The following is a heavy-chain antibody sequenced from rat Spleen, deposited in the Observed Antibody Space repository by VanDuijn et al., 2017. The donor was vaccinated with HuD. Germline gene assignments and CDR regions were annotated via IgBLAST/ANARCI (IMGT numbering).Heavy chain of an antibody. V-gene: IGHV5S10*01. CDR2: IFYDGNRA. D-gene: IGHD4-3*01. J-gene: IGHJ2*01. CDR3: ATQSIIRVPLFDY. Sequence: EVQLVESGGGLVQPGRSLKLSCVASGFTFNNYWMTWVRQATKQGLEWVATIFYDGNRAYYRDSVKVRLTVSRDNAKSTLYLQMDSLRSEDTATYSCATQSIIRVPLFDYWSQGVMVTVSS. CDR1: GFTFNNYW.